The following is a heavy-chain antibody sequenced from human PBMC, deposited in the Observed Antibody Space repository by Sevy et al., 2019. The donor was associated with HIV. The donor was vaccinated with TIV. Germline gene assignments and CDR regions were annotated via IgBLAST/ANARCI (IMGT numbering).Heavy chain of an antibody. CDR1: GFTFSGYA. CDR2: INGKGRST. V-gene: IGHV3-23*01. J-gene: IGHJ6*02. Sequence: GGSLRLSCAVSGFTFSGYAMIWVRQAPGKGLEWVSAINGKGRSTHYADSVEGRFTISRDNSKNTLYLQMNSLRAEDTAVYYCAKTIDSGGGVVPAANYYYYGMDVWGQGTTVTVSS. D-gene: IGHD2-2*01. CDR3: AKTIDSGGGVVPAANYYYYGMDV.